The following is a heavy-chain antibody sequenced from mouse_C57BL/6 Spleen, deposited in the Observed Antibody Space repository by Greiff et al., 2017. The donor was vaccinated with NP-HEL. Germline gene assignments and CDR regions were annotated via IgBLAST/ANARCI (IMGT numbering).Heavy chain of an antibody. CDR1: GFTFSDYG. CDR2: ISSGSSTI. CDR3: ARVYYGYDAWYFDV. D-gene: IGHD2-2*01. Sequence: DVKLVESGGGLVKPGGSLKLSCAASGFTFSDYGMHWVRQAPEKGLEWVAYISSGSSTIYYADTVKGRFTISRDNAKNTLFLQMTSLRSEDTAMYYCARVYYGYDAWYFDVWGTGTTVTVSS. V-gene: IGHV5-17*01. J-gene: IGHJ1*03.